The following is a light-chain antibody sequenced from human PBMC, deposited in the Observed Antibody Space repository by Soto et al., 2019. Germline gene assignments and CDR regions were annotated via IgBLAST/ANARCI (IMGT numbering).Light chain of an antibody. CDR3: QQRSNWPLT. CDR1: QSVSSS. J-gene: IGKJ4*01. Sequence: ETVLTQSPATLSLSPGERATLSCRASQSVSSSLAWYQQKPGQAPRLLIYDASNRATGIPARFSGSGSGTDFTLTISSLEPEDFAVYYCQQRSNWPLTFGGGTMLEIK. V-gene: IGKV3-11*01. CDR2: DAS.